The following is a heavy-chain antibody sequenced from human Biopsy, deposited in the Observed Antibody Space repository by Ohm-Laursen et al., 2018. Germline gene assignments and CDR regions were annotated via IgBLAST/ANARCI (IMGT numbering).Heavy chain of an antibody. CDR2: INPNNGAT. V-gene: IGHV1-2*06. CDR1: GYPFSNYY. Sequence: ASVKVSCKTSGYPFSNYYLFWVRQAPGQGLEWMGRINPNNGATVYAQKFKVRVTMTRDTSMSTVYMELLNLKSDDTAVYYCARERDPWGQGTLVTVSS. J-gene: IGHJ5*02. CDR3: ARERDP.